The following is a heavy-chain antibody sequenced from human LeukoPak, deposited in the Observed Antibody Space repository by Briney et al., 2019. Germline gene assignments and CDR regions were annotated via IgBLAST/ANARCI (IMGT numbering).Heavy chain of an antibody. CDR3: AREVTTGYFDY. Sequence: PSETLSLTCTVSGYSISSGYYWGWIRQPPGKGLEWIGSIYHSGSTYYNPSLKSRVTISVDTSKNQFSLKLSSVTAADTAVYYCAREVTTGYFDYWGQGTLVTVSS. CDR1: GYSISSGYY. V-gene: IGHV4-38-2*02. CDR2: IYHSGST. J-gene: IGHJ4*02. D-gene: IGHD4-17*01.